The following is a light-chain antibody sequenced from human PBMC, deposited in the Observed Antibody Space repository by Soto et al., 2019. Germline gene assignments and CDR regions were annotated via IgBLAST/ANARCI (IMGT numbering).Light chain of an antibody. CDR3: AAWDDSQSGPL. V-gene: IGLV1-47*01. CDR2: SND. CDR1: SSNIGTNY. J-gene: IGLJ2*01. Sequence: QSVLTQSPSASGTPGQRVTITYSGTSSNIGTNYVYWYQQLPGTAPKVLIYSNDKRPSGVPDRFSGSKSGTSASLAISGLRSEDEADYYCAAWDDSQSGPLFGGGTKLTVL.